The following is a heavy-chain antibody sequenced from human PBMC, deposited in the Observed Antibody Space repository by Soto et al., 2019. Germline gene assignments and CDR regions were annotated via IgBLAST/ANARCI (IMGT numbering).Heavy chain of an antibody. CDR1: GYTFTSYG. Sequence: GASVKVSCKASGYTFTSYGISWVRQAPGQGLEWMGWISAYSGSTNYNPSLKSRVTISVDTSKNQFSLKLSSVTAADTAVYYCARESEGSGWYSLGYWGQGTLVTVSS. CDR2: ISAYSGST. CDR3: ARESEGSGWYSLGY. D-gene: IGHD6-19*01. V-gene: IGHV1-18*01. J-gene: IGHJ4*02.